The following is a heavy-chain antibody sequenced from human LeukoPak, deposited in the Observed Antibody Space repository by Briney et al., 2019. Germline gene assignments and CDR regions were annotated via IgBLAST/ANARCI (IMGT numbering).Heavy chain of an antibody. CDR1: GGSFSGYY. V-gene: IGHV4-34*01. CDR2: IYYSGST. Sequence: PSETLSLTCAVYGGSFSGYYWGWLRQPPGKGLEWIGSIYYSGSTYYNPSLKSRVTISIDTSKNEFSLRLTSVTAADTAVYYCAREANYYGSGSYFEGTFDYWGQGSLVTVSS. CDR3: AREANYYGSGSYFEGTFDY. D-gene: IGHD3-10*01. J-gene: IGHJ4*02.